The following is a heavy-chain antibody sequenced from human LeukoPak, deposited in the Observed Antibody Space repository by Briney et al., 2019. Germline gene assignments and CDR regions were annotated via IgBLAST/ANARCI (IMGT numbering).Heavy chain of an antibody. Sequence: GASLRLSCAASGFTFSSYAMSWVRQAPGKGLEWVSAISGSGGSTYYADSVKGRFTISRDNSKNTLYLQMNSLRADDTAVYYCAKYEQQLDSIYYYYGMDFWVQGTTVTVSS. CDR1: GFTFSSYA. J-gene: IGHJ6*02. CDR2: ISGSGGST. V-gene: IGHV3-23*01. D-gene: IGHD6-13*01. CDR3: AKYEQQLDSIYYYYGMDF.